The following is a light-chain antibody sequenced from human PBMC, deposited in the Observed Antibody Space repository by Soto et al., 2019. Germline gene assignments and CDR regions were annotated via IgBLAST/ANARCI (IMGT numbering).Light chain of an antibody. J-gene: IGLJ1*01. CDR2: EVN. CDR3: SSYTGSSTLV. Sequence: QSALTQPASVSGSPGQSITISCGGTSSDVGAYIYVSWYQQYPGKAPKLIIYEVNNRPSGVSGRFSGSKSDTTAYLTISGLQAEDEADYYCSSYTGSSTLVFGTGTKLTVL. CDR1: SSDVGAYIY. V-gene: IGLV2-14*03.